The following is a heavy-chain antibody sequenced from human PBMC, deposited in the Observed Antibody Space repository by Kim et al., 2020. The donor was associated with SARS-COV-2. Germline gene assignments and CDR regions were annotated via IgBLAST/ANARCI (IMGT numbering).Heavy chain of an antibody. J-gene: IGHJ6*03. V-gene: IGHV3-53*04. CDR2: IYSGGST. D-gene: IGHD3-3*01. Sequence: GGSLRLSCAASGFTVSSNYMSWVRQAPGKGLEWVSVIYSGGSTYYADSVKGRFTISRHNSKNTLYLQMNSLRAEDTAVYYFAREISSITIFGVVKSGYMDVWGKGTTVTVSS. CDR3: AREISSITIFGVVKSGYMDV. CDR1: GFTVSSNY.